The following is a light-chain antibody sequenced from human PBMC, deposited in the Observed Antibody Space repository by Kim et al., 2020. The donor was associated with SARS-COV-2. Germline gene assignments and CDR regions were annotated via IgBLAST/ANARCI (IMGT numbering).Light chain of an antibody. V-gene: IGKV1-39*01. CDR1: QSISTY. CDR3: QQSYSAPYT. CDR2: AAS. Sequence: SASVRDRVTITCRASQSISTYLNWYQQKPGKVPQLLIYAASSLQSGVPSRFSGSGSGTDFTLTISSLQPEDFATYYCQQSYSAPYTFGQGTKLEIK. J-gene: IGKJ2*01.